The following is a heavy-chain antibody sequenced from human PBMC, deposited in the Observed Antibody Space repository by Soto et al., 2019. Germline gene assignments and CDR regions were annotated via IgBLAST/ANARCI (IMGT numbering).Heavy chain of an antibody. D-gene: IGHD1-26*01. CDR2: IYSGGST. CDR3: ARSPSGGHEVYFDY. Sequence: EVQLVESGGGLIQPGGSLRLSCAASGFTVSSNYMSWVRQAPGKGLEWVSVIYSGGSTYYADSVKGRFTISRDNSKNTLYLQMNSLRAEDTAVYYCARSPSGGHEVYFDYWGQGTLVTVSS. CDR1: GFTVSSNY. J-gene: IGHJ4*02. V-gene: IGHV3-53*01.